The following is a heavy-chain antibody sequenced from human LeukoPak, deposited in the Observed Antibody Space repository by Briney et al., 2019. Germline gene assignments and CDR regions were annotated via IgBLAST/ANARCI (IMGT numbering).Heavy chain of an antibody. CDR1: GYTLTELS. V-gene: IGHV1-24*01. D-gene: IGHD1-26*01. CDR3: ATDYSGGYRNFDY. Sequence: ASVKVSCKVSGYTLTELSIHWVRRAVGKGLEWMGGFDREDGETMYAQKFQGRVTMTEDTSTDTAYMELSSLRSEDTAVYYCATDYSGGYRNFDYWGQGTPVTVSS. CDR2: FDREDGET. J-gene: IGHJ4*02.